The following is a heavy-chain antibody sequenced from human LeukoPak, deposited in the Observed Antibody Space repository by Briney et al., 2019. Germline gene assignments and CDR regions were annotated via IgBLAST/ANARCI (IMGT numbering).Heavy chain of an antibody. CDR1: GFTVSSNY. Sequence: GGSLRLSCAASGFTVSSNYMSWVRQAPGKGLDWVSVIYSGGSTNYADSVKGRFTISRDNSKNTLYLQMNSLRAEDTAVYYCARGEGYYDSSGYYPFSHWGQGTLVTVSS. D-gene: IGHD3-22*01. V-gene: IGHV3-53*01. CDR3: ARGEGYYDSSGYYPFSH. J-gene: IGHJ4*02. CDR2: IYSGGST.